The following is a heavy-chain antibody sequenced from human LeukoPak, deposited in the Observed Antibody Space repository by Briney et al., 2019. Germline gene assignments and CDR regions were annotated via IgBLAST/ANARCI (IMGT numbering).Heavy chain of an antibody. CDR3: ANIRYFDWLPNPYFDY. Sequence: GGSLRLSCAASGFTFSSYAMSWVRQAPGKGLEWVSAISGSGGSTYYADSVKGRFTISRDNSKNTLYLQMNSLRAEDTAVYYCANIRYFDWLPNPYFDYWGQGTLVTVSS. V-gene: IGHV3-23*01. J-gene: IGHJ4*02. CDR1: GFTFSSYA. D-gene: IGHD3-9*01. CDR2: ISGSGGST.